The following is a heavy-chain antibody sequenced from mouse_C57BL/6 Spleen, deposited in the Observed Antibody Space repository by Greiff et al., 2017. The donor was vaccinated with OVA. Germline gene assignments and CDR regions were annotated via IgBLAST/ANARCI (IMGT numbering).Heavy chain of an antibody. D-gene: IGHD4-1*01. CDR1: AYTFTDYE. CDR2: IDLETGGP. J-gene: IGHJ3*01. V-gene: IGHV1-15*01. Sequence: VHLQESGAELVRPGASVTLSCKALAYTFTDYEMHWVKQTHVHGLEWIGAIDLETGGPAYNQKLKGKAILTADKTSSTAYMERRSLTSEDAAVYDSTRRGTGRWFDYWGKGTLVTVSA. CDR3: TRRGTGRWFDY.